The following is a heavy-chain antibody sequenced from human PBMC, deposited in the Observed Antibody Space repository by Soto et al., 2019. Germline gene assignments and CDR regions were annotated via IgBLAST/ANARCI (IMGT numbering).Heavy chain of an antibody. CDR3: AHRLDATVRVPAAISAWFDP. Sequence: GSGPTLVNPTQTLTLTCTFSGFSLSTSGEGVGWIRQPPGKALEWLALIFWDDDKRYNSSLRSRLTITKATSKNQVFLTLTNMDPVDTATYYCAHRLDATVRVPAAISAWFDPWGQGTQVTVSS. CDR1: GFSLSTSGEG. V-gene: IGHV2-5*02. J-gene: IGHJ5*02. D-gene: IGHD2-2*01. CDR2: IFWDDDK.